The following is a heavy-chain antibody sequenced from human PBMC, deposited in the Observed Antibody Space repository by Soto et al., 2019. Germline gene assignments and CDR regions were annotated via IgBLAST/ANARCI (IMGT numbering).Heavy chain of an antibody. CDR1: GFTFNNFA. CDR2: ISYDGGDK. Sequence: GGSMRLSCAASGFTFNNFAMHWVRQAPGKGLEWVAVISYDGGDKYYADSVKGRFTISRDNSKNPLYLQMNSLRAEDTAVYYCATAEKDCSSTSCYIAGYYYYGMDVWGQGTTVTVSS. V-gene: IGHV3-30*03. D-gene: IGHD2-2*02. CDR3: ATAEKDCSSTSCYIAGYYYYGMDV. J-gene: IGHJ6*02.